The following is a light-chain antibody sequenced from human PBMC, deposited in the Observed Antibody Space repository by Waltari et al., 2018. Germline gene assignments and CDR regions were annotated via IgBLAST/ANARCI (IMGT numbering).Light chain of an antibody. CDR2: GAS. V-gene: IGKV3-20*01. CDR1: QSVVRS. J-gene: IGKJ1*01. Sequence: EIVLTQSPGTLSLSPGARANISCRASQSVVRSLAWYQQKPGQAHRLLIYGASNRATCIPDRFSGSGCATDFSLTISRLEPEDFAVYYCQKYESLPATFGQGTKVEIK. CDR3: QKYESLPAT.